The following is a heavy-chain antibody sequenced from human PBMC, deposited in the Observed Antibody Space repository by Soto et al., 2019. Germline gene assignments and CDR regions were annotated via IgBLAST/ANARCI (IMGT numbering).Heavy chain of an antibody. V-gene: IGHV1-69*12. Sequence: QVQLVQSGAEVKKPGSSVKVSCKASGGTFSSYAISWVRQAPGQGLEWMGGIIPIFGTANYAQKFQGRVTIPAGESTSAAYLELSRLRSDDPAVYYCARARHPPYYPYGMDVWGQGTTVTVSS. CDR1: GGTFSSYA. J-gene: IGHJ6*02. CDR3: ARARHPPYYPYGMDV. CDR2: IIPIFGTA.